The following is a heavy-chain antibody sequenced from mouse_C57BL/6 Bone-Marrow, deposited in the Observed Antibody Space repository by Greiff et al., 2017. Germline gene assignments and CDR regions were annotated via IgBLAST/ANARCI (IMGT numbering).Heavy chain of an antibody. V-gene: IGHV1-59*01. CDR3: ARWGYGSSYDYFDY. D-gene: IGHD1-1*01. CDR2: IDPSDSYT. J-gene: IGHJ2*01. Sequence: QVQLKQPGAELVRPGTSVKLSCKASGYTFTSYWMHWVKQRPGQGLEWIGVIDPSDSYTNYNQKFKGKATLTVDTSSSTAYMQLSSLTSEDSAVYYCARWGYGSSYDYFDYWGQGTTLTVSS. CDR1: GYTFTSYW.